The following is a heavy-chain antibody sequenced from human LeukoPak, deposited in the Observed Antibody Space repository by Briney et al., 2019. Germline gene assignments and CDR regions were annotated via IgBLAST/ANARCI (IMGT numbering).Heavy chain of an antibody. Sequence: PSETLSLTCAVYGGSFSGYYWSWIRQPPGKGLEWLGEINHSGSTNYNPSLKSRVTISVDTSKNQFSLKLSSVTAADTAVYYCARVGGELERPSFIDYWGQGTPVTVSS. CDR3: ARVGGELERPSFIDY. CDR1: GGSFSGYY. D-gene: IGHD1-1*01. J-gene: IGHJ4*02. CDR2: INHSGST. V-gene: IGHV4-34*01.